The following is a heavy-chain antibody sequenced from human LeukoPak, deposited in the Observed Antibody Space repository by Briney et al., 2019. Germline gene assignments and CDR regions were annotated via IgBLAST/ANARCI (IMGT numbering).Heavy chain of an antibody. D-gene: IGHD6-13*01. CDR1: GFTFSSYA. Sequence: PGGSLRLSCAASGFTFSSYAMSWVRQAPGKGLEWVSAISGSGGSTYYADSVKGRFTISRDNSKNTLYLQMNSLRAEDTAVYYCAKDPPYSSRHRVFVTPDYWGQGTLVTVSS. CDR2: ISGSGGST. V-gene: IGHV3-23*01. CDR3: AKDPPYSSRHRVFVTPDY. J-gene: IGHJ4*02.